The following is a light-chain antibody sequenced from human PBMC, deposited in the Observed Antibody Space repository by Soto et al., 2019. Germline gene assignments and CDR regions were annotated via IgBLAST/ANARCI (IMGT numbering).Light chain of an antibody. V-gene: IGKV3-20*01. CDR3: QHYGDSSWT. Sequence: ELVLTQSPVALSLSSGERATLSCRASQSVSSTLLTWYQKKPGQAPRLLIYGVSSRATGIPDRFSGSGSGTDVTLTISSVEREDFAVYFCQHYGDSSWTFGQGSRVEIK. CDR1: QSVSSTL. CDR2: GVS. J-gene: IGKJ1*01.